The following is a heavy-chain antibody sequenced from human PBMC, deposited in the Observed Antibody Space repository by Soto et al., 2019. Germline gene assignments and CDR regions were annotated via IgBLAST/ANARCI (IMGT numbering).Heavy chain of an antibody. J-gene: IGHJ5*02. Sequence: PSETLSLTCAGYGGSFSGYYWSWIRQPPGKGLEWIGYVFYTGSTKYNPALKRRVTISVDTSKNQFSLKLSSVSAADTGLYYCARSYSGTFYGYDTWGQGILVPVSS. D-gene: IGHD1-26*01. V-gene: IGHV4-59*01. CDR3: ARSYSGTFYGYDT. CDR1: GGSFSGYY. CDR2: VFYTGST.